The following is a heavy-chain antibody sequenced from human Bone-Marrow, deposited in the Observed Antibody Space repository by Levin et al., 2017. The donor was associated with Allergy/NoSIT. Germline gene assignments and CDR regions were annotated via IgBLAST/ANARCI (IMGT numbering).Heavy chain of an antibody. V-gene: IGHV1-8*01. CDR3: ARFVVSRLAGWGMDV. J-gene: IGHJ6*02. D-gene: IGHD2-21*01. CDR1: GYTFTSYD. Sequence: ASVKVSCKASGYTFTSYDINWVRQATGQGLEWMGWMNPNSGNTGYAQKFQGRVTMTRNTSISTAYMELSSLRSEDTAVYYCARFVVSRLAGWGMDVWGQGTTVTVSS. CDR2: MNPNSGNT.